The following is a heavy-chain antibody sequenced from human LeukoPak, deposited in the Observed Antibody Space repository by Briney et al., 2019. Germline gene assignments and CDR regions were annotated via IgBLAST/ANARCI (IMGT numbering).Heavy chain of an antibody. CDR2: INGSGDAT. Sequence: GESLKISCAASGFIFSHYTMTWVRQAPGKGLEWVSSINGSGDATKYADSVMGRFTISRDNSKNTLYLQMNSLRAEDTAVYYCAKDIGVGSSSKYYFDYWGQGTLVTVSS. CDR3: AKDIGVGSSSKYYFDY. D-gene: IGHD6-6*01. J-gene: IGHJ4*02. CDR1: GFIFSHYT. V-gene: IGHV3-23*01.